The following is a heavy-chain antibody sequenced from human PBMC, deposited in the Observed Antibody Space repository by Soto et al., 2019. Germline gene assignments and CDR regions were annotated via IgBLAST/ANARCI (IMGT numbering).Heavy chain of an antibody. CDR1: GFSLSNARMG. CDR2: IFSNDEK. D-gene: IGHD5-12*01. CDR3: ARIARGRWLQLYYFDY. Sequence: QVTLKESGPVLVKPTETLTLTCTVSGFSLSNARMGVSWIRQPPGKALEWLAHIFSNDEKSYSTSLKSRLTISKETSKSQVVLTMTNMDPVDTATYYCARIARGRWLQLYYFDYWGQGTLVTVSS. V-gene: IGHV2-26*01. J-gene: IGHJ4*02.